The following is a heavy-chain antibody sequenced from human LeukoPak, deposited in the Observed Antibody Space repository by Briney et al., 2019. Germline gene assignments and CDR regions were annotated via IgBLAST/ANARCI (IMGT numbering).Heavy chain of an antibody. CDR1: GGSFSGCY. Sequence: SETLSLTCAVYGGSFSGCYWSWIRQPPGKGLEWIGEINHSGSTNYNPSIKSRVTISVDTSKNQFSLKLSSVTAADTAVYYCARGLARLRVYATRIDAFDIWGQGTMVTVSS. CDR3: ARGLARLRVYATRIDAFDI. D-gene: IGHD2-8*01. CDR2: INHSGST. V-gene: IGHV4-34*01. J-gene: IGHJ3*02.